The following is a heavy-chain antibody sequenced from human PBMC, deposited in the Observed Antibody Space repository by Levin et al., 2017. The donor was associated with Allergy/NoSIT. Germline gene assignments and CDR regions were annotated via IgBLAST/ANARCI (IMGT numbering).Heavy chain of an antibody. J-gene: IGHJ4*02. CDR2: ISGSGAST. CDR1: GFTFSSYA. CDR3: AREPTSGGETGDGLFDY. Sequence: GGSLRLSCAASGFTFSSYAMSWVRQAPGKGLEWVSAISGSGASTFYTNSVKGHFTISRDNPTNTLHLLMHSLRAEDTAVYFCAREPTSGGETGDGLFDYWGQGTLVTVAS. V-gene: IGHV3-23*01. D-gene: IGHD3-10*01.